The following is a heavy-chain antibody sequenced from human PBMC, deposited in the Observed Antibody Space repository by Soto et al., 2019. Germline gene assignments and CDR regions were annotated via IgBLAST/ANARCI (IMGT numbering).Heavy chain of an antibody. V-gene: IGHV4-4*07. CDR1: GGSISSYY. Sequence: SETLSLTCTVSGGSISSYYWSWIRQPAGKGLEWIGRIYTSGSTNYNPSLKSRVTMSVDTSKNQFSLKLSSVIAADTAVYYCARGDRAAAGTLPYYYYYGMDVWGQGTTVTVSS. D-gene: IGHD6-13*01. CDR3: ARGDRAAAGTLPYYYYYGMDV. J-gene: IGHJ6*02. CDR2: IYTSGST.